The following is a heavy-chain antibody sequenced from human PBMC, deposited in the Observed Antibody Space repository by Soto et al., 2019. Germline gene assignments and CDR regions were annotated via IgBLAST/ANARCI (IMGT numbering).Heavy chain of an antibody. CDR3: ARDKNDFWSGYYWAARGRMYYYGMDV. Sequence: LRLSCAASGFTFSSYAMHWVRQAPGKGLEWVAVISYDGSNKYYADSVKGRFTISRDNSKNTLYLQMNSLRAEDTAVYYCARDKNDFWSGYYWAARGRMYYYGMDVWGQGTTVTVSS. V-gene: IGHV3-30-3*01. CDR2: ISYDGSNK. CDR1: GFTFSSYA. D-gene: IGHD3-3*01. J-gene: IGHJ6*02.